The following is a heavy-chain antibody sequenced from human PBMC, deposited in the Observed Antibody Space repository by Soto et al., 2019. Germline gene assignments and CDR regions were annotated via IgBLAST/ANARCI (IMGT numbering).Heavy chain of an antibody. J-gene: IGHJ6*02. CDR3: TRIYCTTTSCFINGMDA. V-gene: IGHV4-38-2*01. CDR2: ISHSGDT. Sequence: PSETLSLTCAVSGYVITNGYHWGWIRQPPGKELEWIGTISHSGDTYYNPSLKSRVTISIDTAKNHLSLILSSVTAADTATYYCTRIYCTTTSCFINGMDAWGQGTTVTAP. CDR1: GYVITNGYH. D-gene: IGHD2-2*01.